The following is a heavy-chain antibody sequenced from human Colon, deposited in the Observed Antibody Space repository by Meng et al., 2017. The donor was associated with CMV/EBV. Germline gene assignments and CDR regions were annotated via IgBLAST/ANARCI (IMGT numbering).Heavy chain of an antibody. CDR1: GFTFSSYA. D-gene: IGHD1-26*01. CDR2: ISYDGSNK. Sequence: GESLKISCAAPGFTFSSYAMHWVRQAPGKGLEWVAVISYDGSNKYYADSVKGRFTISRDNSKNTLYLQMNSLRAEDTAVYYCARDVRGIVGATRDYYYYGMDVWGQGTTVTVSS. V-gene: IGHV3-30*04. CDR3: ARDVRGIVGATRDYYYYGMDV. J-gene: IGHJ6*02.